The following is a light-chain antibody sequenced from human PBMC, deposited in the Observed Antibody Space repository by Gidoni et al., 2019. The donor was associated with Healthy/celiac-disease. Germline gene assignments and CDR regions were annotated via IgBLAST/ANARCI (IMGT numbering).Light chain of an antibody. J-gene: IGLJ3*02. CDR3: AAWDDSLSARV. Sequence: QSVLTQQPSASGTPGQRVTISCSGSSSTIGSNYVSWYQQLPGTAPKLLIYRNNQRPSGVPDRFSGSKSGTSAFLAISGLLSDDEADYYCAAWDDSLSARVFGGGTKLTVL. CDR1: SSTIGSNY. V-gene: IGLV1-47*01. CDR2: RNN.